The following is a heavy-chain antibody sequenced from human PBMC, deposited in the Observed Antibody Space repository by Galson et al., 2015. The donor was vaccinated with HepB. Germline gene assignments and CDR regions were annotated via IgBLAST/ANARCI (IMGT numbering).Heavy chain of an antibody. CDR3: AKEFYGDYSFDC. D-gene: IGHD4-17*01. J-gene: IGHJ5*01. CDR1: GFRFSGYA. V-gene: IGHV3-23*01. CDR2: ISATDGDT. Sequence: SLRLSCAASGFRFSGYAMSWVRQPPGKGLEWVSTISATDGDTYYADSVKGRFTISRDNSKDTLYLQVNSLRAEDTAIFYCAKEFYGDYSFDCWSQGTLVTVSS.